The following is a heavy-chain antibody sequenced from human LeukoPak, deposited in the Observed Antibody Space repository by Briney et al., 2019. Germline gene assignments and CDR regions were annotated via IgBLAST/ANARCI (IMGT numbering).Heavy chain of an antibody. V-gene: IGHV1-3*01. CDR3: ARGGSSWRYYHYYYGMDV. CDR1: GYTFTSYA. CDR2: INAGNGNT. J-gene: IGHJ6*02. D-gene: IGHD6-13*01. Sequence: ASVKVSCKASGYTFTSYAMHWVRQAPGQRLEWMGWINAGNGNTKYSQKFQGRVTITRDTSASTAYMELSSLRSEDTAVYYCARGGSSWRYYHYYYGMDVWGQGTTVTVSS.